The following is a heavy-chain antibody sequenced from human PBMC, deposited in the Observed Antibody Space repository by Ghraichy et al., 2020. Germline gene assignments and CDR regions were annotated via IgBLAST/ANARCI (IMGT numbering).Heavy chain of an antibody. J-gene: IGHJ6*02. V-gene: IGHV1-69*06. CDR1: GATFSSYA. Sequence: SVKVSCKASGATFSSYAISWVRQAPGQGLEWMGGIIPIFGTANYAQKFQGRVTITADKSTSTAYMELSSLRSEDTAVYYCAIDLHGYSGYDDYYYGMDVWGQGTTVTVSS. CDR3: AIDLHGYSGYDDYYYGMDV. CDR2: IIPIFGTA. D-gene: IGHD5-12*01.